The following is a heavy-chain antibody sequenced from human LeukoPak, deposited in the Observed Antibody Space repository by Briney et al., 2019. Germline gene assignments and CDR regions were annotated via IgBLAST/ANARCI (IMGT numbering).Heavy chain of an antibody. D-gene: IGHD3-22*01. J-gene: IGHJ4*02. CDR3: ARGGVPYYYDSSGYSDFDY. CDR2: IIPILGIA. V-gene: IGHV1-69*04. CDR1: GGTFSSYA. Sequence: ASVKVSCKASGGTFSSYAISWVRQAPGQGLEWMGRIIPILGIANYAQKFQGRVTMTRDTSISTAYMELSRLRSDDTAVYYRARGGVPYYYDSSGYSDFDYWGQGTLVTVSS.